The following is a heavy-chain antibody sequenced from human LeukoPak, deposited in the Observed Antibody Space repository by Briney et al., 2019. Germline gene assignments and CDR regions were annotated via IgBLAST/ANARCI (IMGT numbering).Heavy chain of an antibody. Sequence: ASVKVSCKASGYTFSTYGFCWVRQAPGHGLEWMGWISANTGKTDYAQKFRGRGAMTTDTSTSTAYMELRSLRPDDTAVYFCAKVAGDRMDYWGQGTLVTVSS. CDR1: GYTFSTYG. CDR2: ISANTGKT. J-gene: IGHJ4*02. D-gene: IGHD6-13*01. CDR3: AKVAGDRMDY. V-gene: IGHV1-18*01.